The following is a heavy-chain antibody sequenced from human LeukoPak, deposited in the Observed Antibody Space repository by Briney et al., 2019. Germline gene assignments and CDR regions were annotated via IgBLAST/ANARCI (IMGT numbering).Heavy chain of an antibody. CDR2: INPNSGGT. Sequence: ASVKVSCKASGYTFTGYYMHWVRQAPGQGLEWTGWINPNSGGTNYAQKFQGRVTMTRDTSISTAYMELSRLRSDDTAVYYCARDLYCSSTSCYGIDYWGQGTLVTVSS. V-gene: IGHV1-2*02. CDR1: GYTFTGYY. J-gene: IGHJ4*02. D-gene: IGHD2-2*01. CDR3: ARDLYCSSTSCYGIDY.